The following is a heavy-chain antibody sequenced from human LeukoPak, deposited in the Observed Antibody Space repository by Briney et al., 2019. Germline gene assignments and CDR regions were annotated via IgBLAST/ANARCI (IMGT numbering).Heavy chain of an antibody. Sequence: ASVKVSCKASGSTFTSYGFSWLRQAPGQGLEWMGWISPYNGNTKYAEKLQGRVTMTADTSTSTAYMELSSLRSEDTAVYYCAREGYSYGLDYWGQGTLVTVSS. D-gene: IGHD5-18*01. J-gene: IGHJ4*02. CDR1: GSTFTSYG. CDR2: ISPYNGNT. CDR3: AREGYSYGLDY. V-gene: IGHV1-18*01.